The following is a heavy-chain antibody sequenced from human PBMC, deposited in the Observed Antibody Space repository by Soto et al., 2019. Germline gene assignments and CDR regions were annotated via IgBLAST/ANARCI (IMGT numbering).Heavy chain of an antibody. CDR3: AKGSGSDYVWGSYRTYWYFDV. CDR1: GFTFDDYA. Sequence: ESGGDLVQPGRSLRLSCAVSGFTFDDYAMHWVRQVPGEGLEWVSGISWNSGSIGYADSVKGRFTISRDNAENSLYLQMNSLRAEDTALYYCAKGSGSDYVWGSYRTYWYFDVWGRGTLVTVSS. J-gene: IGHJ2*01. D-gene: IGHD3-16*02. CDR2: ISWNSGSI. V-gene: IGHV3-9*01.